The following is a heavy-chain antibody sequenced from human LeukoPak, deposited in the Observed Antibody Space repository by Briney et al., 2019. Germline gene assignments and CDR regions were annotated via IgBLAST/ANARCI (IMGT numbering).Heavy chain of an antibody. Sequence: VASVKVSCKTSGYTFSNYGISWVRQAPGQGLEWMGWITAYNGNRSYAQRFQGRITLTTDTSTSTSYMELRSLEYDDTAIYYCARDNDKVVDHWGQGTLVTVSS. CDR3: ARDNDKVVDH. J-gene: IGHJ4*01. CDR2: ITAYNGNR. V-gene: IGHV1-18*01. D-gene: IGHD1-1*01. CDR1: GYTFSNYG.